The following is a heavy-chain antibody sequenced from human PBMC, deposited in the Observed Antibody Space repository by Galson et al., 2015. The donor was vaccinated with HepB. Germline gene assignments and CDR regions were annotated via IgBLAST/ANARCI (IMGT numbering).Heavy chain of an antibody. CDR1: GYTFTSYG. V-gene: IGHV1-2*02. CDR2: VDPNSGGT. Sequence: SVKVSCKASGYTFTSYGISWVRQAPGQGLDWMGWVDPNSGGTDYGQKFQGRVSMTRDTSISTVYMELSSLRSDDAAVYYCARDHSFRGVRGNDAFDIWGQGTMVTVSS. D-gene: IGHD3-16*01. CDR3: ARDHSFRGVRGNDAFDI. J-gene: IGHJ3*02.